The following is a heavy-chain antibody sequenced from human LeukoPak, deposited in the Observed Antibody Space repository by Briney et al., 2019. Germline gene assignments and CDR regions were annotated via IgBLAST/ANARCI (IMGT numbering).Heavy chain of an antibody. J-gene: IGHJ4*02. V-gene: IGHV4-59*01. Sequence: SETLSLTCIVSGGSISSYYWSWIRQPPGKGLEWIGYIYYSGSTTYNPSLKSRVTISVDTSKNQFSLRLRSVAAADTGVYYCARVQYYYGSGFDSWGQGTLVTVSS. CDR1: GGSISSYY. D-gene: IGHD3-10*01. CDR2: IYYSGST. CDR3: ARVQYYYGSGFDS.